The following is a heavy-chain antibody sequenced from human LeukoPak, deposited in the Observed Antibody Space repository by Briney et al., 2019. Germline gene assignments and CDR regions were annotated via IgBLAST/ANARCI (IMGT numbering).Heavy chain of an antibody. J-gene: IGHJ3*02. Sequence: ASVKVSCEVSGSTLSKLSVHWVRQAPGQGLEWMGIINPSGGTTIYAQKFQGRVTMTRDTSTSTVYMELSSLRSEDTAVYYCARQRGGQYEDAFDIWGQGTVVTVSS. V-gene: IGHV1-46*01. CDR1: GSTLSKLS. CDR2: INPSGGTT. CDR3: ARQRGGQYEDAFDI. D-gene: IGHD2-8*01.